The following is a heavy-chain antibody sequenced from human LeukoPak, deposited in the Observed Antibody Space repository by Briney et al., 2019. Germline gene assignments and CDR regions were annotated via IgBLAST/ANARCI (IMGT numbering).Heavy chain of an antibody. CDR3: ARGRGYSYDVGFDY. CDR1: VRSFSGYH. J-gene: IGHJ4*02. V-gene: IGHV4-34*01. Sequence: SETLSLTCAVYVRSFSGYHWTWIRQPPGKGLEWIGEINDSGSTNYNPSLKSRVTISVDTSKNQFSLKLSSVTAADTAVYYCARGRGYSYDVGFDYWGQGTLVTVSS. D-gene: IGHD5-18*01. CDR2: INDSGST.